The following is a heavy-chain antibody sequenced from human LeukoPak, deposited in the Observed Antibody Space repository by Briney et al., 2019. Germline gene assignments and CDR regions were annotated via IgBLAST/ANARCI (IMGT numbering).Heavy chain of an antibody. CDR2: ISYDGSKT. CDR3: ATSTTVAGTFWFDP. CDR1: GVSLSNYA. D-gene: IGHD6-19*01. V-gene: IGHV3-30*04. Sequence: GGSLRLCCAPSGVSLSNYALDWVRQAPGKGLEWVAAISYDGSKTYYTDSVKGRFTISRDDPSDTLSLQMDSLRAEDTALYYCATSTTVAGTFWFDPRGQGTLVIVSS. J-gene: IGHJ5*02.